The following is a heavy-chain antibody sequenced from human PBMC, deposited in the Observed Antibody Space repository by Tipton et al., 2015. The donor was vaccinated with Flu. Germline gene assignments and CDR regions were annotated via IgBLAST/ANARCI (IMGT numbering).Heavy chain of an antibody. CDR2: ISSSSSTI. V-gene: IGHV3-48*01. CDR1: GFTFSSYS. D-gene: IGHD3-22*01. J-gene: IGHJ5*02. Sequence: SLRLSCAASGFTFSSYSMNWVRQAPGKGLEWVSYISSSSSTIYYADSVKGRFTISRDNAKNSLYLQMNSLRAEDTAVYYCAREASNYDSSGYYSGGWFDPWGQGTLVTVSS. CDR3: AREASNYDSSGYYSGGWFDP.